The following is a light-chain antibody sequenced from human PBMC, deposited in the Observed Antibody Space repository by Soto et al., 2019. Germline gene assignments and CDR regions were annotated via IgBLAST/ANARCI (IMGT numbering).Light chain of an antibody. CDR1: QSISHW. CDR3: QQYDNLIT. V-gene: IGKV1-33*01. Sequence: DILMTQSPATLSASVGDSVTITCRASQSISHWLAWYQQKPGKAPKLLIYDASNLETGVPSRFSGSGSGTDFTFTISSLQPEDIATYYCQQYDNLITFGQGTRLEI. J-gene: IGKJ5*01. CDR2: DAS.